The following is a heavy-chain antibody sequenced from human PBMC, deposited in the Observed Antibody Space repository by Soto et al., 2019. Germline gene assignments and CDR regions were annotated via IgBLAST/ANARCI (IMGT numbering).Heavy chain of an antibody. D-gene: IGHD2-21*02. CDR3: TTGVTSRGMDV. CDR1: GFTFSNTW. CDR2: IKTKTDGGTT. J-gene: IGHJ6*02. V-gene: IGHV3-15*01. Sequence: GGSLRLSCAASGFTFSNTWMSWVRQAPGKGLEWVGRIKTKTDGGTTDYAAPVKGRFTISRDDSKNTLYLQMNSLKTEDTAVYYCTTGVTSRGMDVWGQGTTVTVSS.